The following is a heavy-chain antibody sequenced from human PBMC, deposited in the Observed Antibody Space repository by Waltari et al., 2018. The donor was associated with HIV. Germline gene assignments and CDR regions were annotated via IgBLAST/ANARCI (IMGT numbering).Heavy chain of an antibody. CDR3: TKVRDGDWNDAFDI. CDR1: GFPCSLFS. CDR2: ISSRSGYI. Sequence: EVQLVESGGGLVKPGGSLRLYCAASGFPCSLFSINWVRQAPGKGLEWVSSISSRSGYISYADSIKGRFTISRDNAKNSTFLQMDSLRAEDTAVYYCTKVRDGDWNDAFDIWGQGTMVTVSS. V-gene: IGHV3-21*01. J-gene: IGHJ3*02. D-gene: IGHD2-21*02.